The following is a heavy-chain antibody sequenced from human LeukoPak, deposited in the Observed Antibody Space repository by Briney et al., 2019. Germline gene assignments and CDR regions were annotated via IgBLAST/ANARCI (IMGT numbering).Heavy chain of an antibody. CDR1: GYTFTSYY. CDR3: ARDLELSDFWSLGCDY. J-gene: IGHJ4*02. CDR2: INPSGGST. Sequence: VASVKVSCKASGYTFTSYYMHWVRQAPGQGLEWMGIINPSGGSTSYAQKFQGRVTMTRDMSTSTVYMELSSLRSEDTAVYYCARDLELSDFWSLGCDYWGQGTLVTVSS. V-gene: IGHV1-46*01. D-gene: IGHD3-3*01.